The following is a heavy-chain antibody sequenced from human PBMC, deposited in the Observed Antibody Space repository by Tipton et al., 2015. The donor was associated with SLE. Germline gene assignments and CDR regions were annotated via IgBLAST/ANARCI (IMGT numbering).Heavy chain of an antibody. V-gene: IGHV3-30*19. CDR3: LRDPGLFGSGTYYNDDAFDI. Sequence: SLRLSCAAPGFTFSDYGMHWVRQAPGKGLEWVAVISYDGSNKYYADSVKGRFTISRDNSKNTLYLQMNSLRAEDTAVYYCLRDPGLFGSGTYYNDDAFDIWGQGTMVTVSS. CDR1: GFTFSDYG. D-gene: IGHD3-10*01. J-gene: IGHJ3*02. CDR2: ISYDGSNK.